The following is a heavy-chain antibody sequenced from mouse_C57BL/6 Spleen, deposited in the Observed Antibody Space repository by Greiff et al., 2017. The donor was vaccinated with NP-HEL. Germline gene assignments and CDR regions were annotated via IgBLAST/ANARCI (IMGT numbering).Heavy chain of an antibody. CDR2: IDPSDSYT. CDR3: ARRALTMINWYFDV. V-gene: IGHV1-69*01. CDR1: GYTFTSYW. D-gene: IGHD2-4*01. Sequence: QVQLQQPGAELVMPGASVKLSCKASGYTFTSYWMHWVKQRPGQGLEWIGEIDPSDSYTNYNQKFKGKSTLTVDKSSSTAYMQLSRLTSEDSAVYYCARRALTMINWYFDVWGTGTTVTVSS. J-gene: IGHJ1*03.